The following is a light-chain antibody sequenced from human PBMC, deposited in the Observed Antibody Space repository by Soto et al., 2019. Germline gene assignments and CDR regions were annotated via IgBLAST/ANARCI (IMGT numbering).Light chain of an antibody. CDR3: ASWDDSLDGYV. CDR1: SSNIGGNP. J-gene: IGLJ1*01. CDR2: SKN. V-gene: IGLV1-44*01. Sequence: QSVLTQPSSASGTPGQRVTISCSGSSSNIGGNPVNWFQQLPGTAPKLLIYSKNQLPSGVPDRFSGSKSGTSASLAISGLQSDDEADYYCASWDDSLDGYVFGTGTKLTVL.